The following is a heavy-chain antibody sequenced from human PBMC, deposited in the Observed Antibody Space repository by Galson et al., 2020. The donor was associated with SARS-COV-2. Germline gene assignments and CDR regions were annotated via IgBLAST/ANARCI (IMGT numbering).Heavy chain of an antibody. J-gene: IGHJ4*02. CDR2: INGGGGST. Sequence: GGSLRLSCAASGFTFSSYAMSWVRQAPGKGLERVSAINGGGGSTYYADSVKGRFTISRDNSKNTLYLQMNSLRAEDTAVYYCAKDLYSSSSVGIYWGQGTLVTVSS. CDR3: AKDLYSSSSVGIY. D-gene: IGHD6-6*01. CDR1: GFTFSSYA. V-gene: IGHV3-23*01.